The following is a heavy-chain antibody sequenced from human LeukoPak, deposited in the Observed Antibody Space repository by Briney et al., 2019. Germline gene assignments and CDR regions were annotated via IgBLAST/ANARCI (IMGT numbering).Heavy chain of an antibody. Sequence: SETLSLTCAVYGGSFSGYYWSWIRQPPGKGLEWIGEINHSGSTNYNPALKSRVTISLDTSKNQFSLKLSSVPAADTAVYYCARGQVAGAYYYYGMDVWGQGTTVTVSS. CDR1: GGSFSGYY. CDR2: INHSGST. V-gene: IGHV4-34*01. D-gene: IGHD6-19*01. J-gene: IGHJ6*02. CDR3: ARGQVAGAYYYYGMDV.